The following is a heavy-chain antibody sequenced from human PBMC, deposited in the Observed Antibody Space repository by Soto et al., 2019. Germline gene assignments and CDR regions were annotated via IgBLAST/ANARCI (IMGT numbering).Heavy chain of an antibody. D-gene: IGHD3-10*01. J-gene: IGHJ5*02. CDR3: ARGNTMVRGVIITSSYWFDP. Sequence: SETLSLTCTVSGGSISSYYWSWIRQPPGKGLEWIGYIYYSGSTNYNPSLKSRVTISVDTSKNQSSLKLSSVTAADTAVYYCARGNTMVRGVIITSSYWFDPWGQGTLVTVSS. CDR1: GGSISSYY. CDR2: IYYSGST. V-gene: IGHV4-59*01.